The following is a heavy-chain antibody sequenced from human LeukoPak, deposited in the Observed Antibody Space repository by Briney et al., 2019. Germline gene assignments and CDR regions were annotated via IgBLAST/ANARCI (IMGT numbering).Heavy chain of an antibody. Sequence: ETGGSLRLSCAASGFTFSSYWMSWVRQAPGKGLEWVANINQDGSEKYYVDSVKGRFTISRDNSKNTLYLQMNSLRAEDTAVYYCARDLYNSPGDYWGQGTLVTVSS. J-gene: IGHJ4*02. CDR2: INQDGSEK. V-gene: IGHV3-7*03. D-gene: IGHD1-1*01. CDR1: GFTFSSYW. CDR3: ARDLYNSPGDY.